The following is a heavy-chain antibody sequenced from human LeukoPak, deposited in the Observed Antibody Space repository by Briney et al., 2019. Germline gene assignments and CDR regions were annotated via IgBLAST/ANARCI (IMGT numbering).Heavy chain of an antibody. CDR3: ARSPSGSGWYDVRGDYYYGMDV. CDR2: IKQDGSEK. D-gene: IGHD6-13*01. J-gene: IGHJ6*02. V-gene: IGHV3-7*03. CDR1: GFTFSSYW. Sequence: GGSLRLSCAASGFTFSSYWMSWVRQAPGKGLEWVANIKQDGSEKYYVDSVKGRFTISRDNAKNSLYLQMNSLRAEDTAVYYCARSPSGSGWYDVRGDYYYGMDVWGQGTTVTVSS.